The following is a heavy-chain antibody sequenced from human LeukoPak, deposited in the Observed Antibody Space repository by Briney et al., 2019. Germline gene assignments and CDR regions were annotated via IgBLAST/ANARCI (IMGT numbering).Heavy chain of an antibody. D-gene: IGHD3-3*01. J-gene: IGHJ4*02. Sequence: GGSLRLSCAASGFTFSSYSMNWVRQAPGKGLEWVSSISSSSDYIYYADSVKGRFTISRDNAKNSLYLQMNSLRAEDTAVYYCARSYDFWSGYQFDYWGQGTLVTVSS. CDR3: ARSYDFWSGYQFDY. CDR1: GFTFSSYS. V-gene: IGHV3-21*01. CDR2: ISSSSDYI.